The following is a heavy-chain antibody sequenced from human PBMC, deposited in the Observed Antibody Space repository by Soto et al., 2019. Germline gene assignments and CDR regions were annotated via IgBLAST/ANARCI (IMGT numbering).Heavy chain of an antibody. D-gene: IGHD4-17*01. CDR3: AKDGVGSMNWFFTDYLTD. CDR2: ISGSGGST. CDR1: GFIFSSYA. V-gene: IGHV3-23*01. Sequence: EVQLLESGGGLVQPGGSLRLSCAASGFIFSSYAMSWVRQTPGKGLEWVSGISGSGGSTYYADSVKGRFTISRDNSKNTVYLKRNGVGAGNRAVNYGAKDGVGSMNWFFTDYLTDGGGGPLVPVPS. J-gene: IGHJ4*02.